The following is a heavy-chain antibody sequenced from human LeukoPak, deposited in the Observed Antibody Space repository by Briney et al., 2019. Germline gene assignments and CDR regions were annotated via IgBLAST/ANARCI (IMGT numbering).Heavy chain of an antibody. J-gene: IGHJ4*02. Sequence: ETLSLTCAVSGASISSSTYSWGWIRQPPGKGLEWIGSIYYSGSTYYNPSLKSRVTISVDTSNNQFSLKLSSVTAADTAVYYCARVTGNTDYWGQGTLVTVSS. CDR2: IYYSGST. CDR1: GASISSSTYS. CDR3: ARVTGNTDY. V-gene: IGHV4-39*01. D-gene: IGHD2-8*02.